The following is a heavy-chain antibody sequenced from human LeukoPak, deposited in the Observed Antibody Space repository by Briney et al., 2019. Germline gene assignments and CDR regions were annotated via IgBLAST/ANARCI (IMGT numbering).Heavy chain of an antibody. CDR3: AKDKGQCNGGSCSLYYYYYMDV. D-gene: IGHD2-15*01. CDR1: AFTFITNW. J-gene: IGHJ6*03. V-gene: IGHV3-7*01. Sequence: GGSLRLSCSASAFTFITNWMSWVRQAPGKGREWVANIKEDGTEKSHVDYVKGRFTVSRATATTSLYLQMDRLRTEDTAVDYCAKDKGQCNGGSCSLYYYYYMDVWGKGTTVTVSS. CDR2: IKEDGTEK.